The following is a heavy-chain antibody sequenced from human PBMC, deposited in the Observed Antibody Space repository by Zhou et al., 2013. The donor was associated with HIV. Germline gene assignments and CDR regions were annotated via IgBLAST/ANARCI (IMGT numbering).Heavy chain of an antibody. J-gene: IGHJ4*02. CDR2: FDPEDRET. CDR1: GYTLTDLL. Sequence: QVQLVQSGAEVKKLGASVKVSCKVSGYTLTDLLIHWVRQAPGGGLEWMGRFDPEDRETTYTQKFQGRVTMTGDISSDTGLLRGDQPRRSDDTAVYYCARDWFSGTSDCFDYWGQGTLVTVSS. V-gene: IGHV1-24*01. D-gene: IGHD1-26*01. CDR3: ARDWFSGTSDCFDY.